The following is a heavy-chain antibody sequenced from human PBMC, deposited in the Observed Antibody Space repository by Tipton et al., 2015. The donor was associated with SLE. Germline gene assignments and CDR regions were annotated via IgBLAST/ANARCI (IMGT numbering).Heavy chain of an antibody. CDR1: ADSFTHYH. Sequence: TLSLTCTVSADSFTHYHWSWIRQPPGKGLEWIGYIYYSGSTDYNPSLKSRVTMSVDTSNNQFSLRLPSLTAADTAVYFCARASGVSHFDSWGQGLLVTVSS. V-gene: IGHV4-59*01. J-gene: IGHJ4*02. D-gene: IGHD2-15*01. CDR3: ARASGVSHFDS. CDR2: IYYSGST.